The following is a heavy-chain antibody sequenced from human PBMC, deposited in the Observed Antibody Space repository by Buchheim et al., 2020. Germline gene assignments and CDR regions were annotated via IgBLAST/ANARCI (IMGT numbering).Heavy chain of an antibody. CDR1: GGSISSGDYY. Sequence: QVQLQESGPGLVKPSQTLSLTCTVSGGSISSGDYYWTWIRQPPGKGLERIGYIYFSGSTYYNPALKSRVIISVDTSKNQFSLRLSSVTAADTAVYYCARENRWGVTGTQNPFDYWGQGTL. D-gene: IGHD1-20*01. CDR3: ARENRWGVTGTQNPFDY. V-gene: IGHV4-30-4*01. J-gene: IGHJ4*02. CDR2: IYFSGST.